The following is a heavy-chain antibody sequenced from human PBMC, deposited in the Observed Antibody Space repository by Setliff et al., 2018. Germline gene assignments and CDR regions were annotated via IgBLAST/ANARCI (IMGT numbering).Heavy chain of an antibody. Sequence: PSQTLSLTCAVSGGSITSGSYYWSWIRQPAGEGLEWIGRLHTSGTTVYNPSLKGRVTISADTSTNHFSLNLTSVTAADTAVYYCARDNTIAGATDYWGQGALVTVSS. CDR3: ARDNTIAGATDY. CDR1: GGSITSGSYY. CDR2: LHTSGTT. J-gene: IGHJ4*02. D-gene: IGHD1-26*01. V-gene: IGHV4-61*02.